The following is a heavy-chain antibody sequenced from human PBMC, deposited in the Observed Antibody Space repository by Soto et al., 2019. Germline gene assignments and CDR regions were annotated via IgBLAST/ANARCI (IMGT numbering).Heavy chain of an antibody. CDR1: GITFSSYG. Sequence: PGGSLRLSCAASGITFSSYGMHWVRQAPGKGLEWVAVISYDGSNKYYADSVKGRFTISRDNSKNTLYLQMNSLRAEDTAVYYCAKDSPTTPLDYWGQGTLVTVSS. CDR2: ISYDGSNK. D-gene: IGHD5-12*01. J-gene: IGHJ4*02. CDR3: AKDSPTTPLDY. V-gene: IGHV3-30*18.